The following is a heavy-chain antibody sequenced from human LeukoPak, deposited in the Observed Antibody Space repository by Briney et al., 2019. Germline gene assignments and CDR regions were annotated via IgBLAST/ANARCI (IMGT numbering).Heavy chain of an antibody. V-gene: IGHV1-2*02. J-gene: IGHJ4*02. CDR1: GYTFTCYY. Sequence: ASVKVSCKASGYTFTCYYMHWVRQAPGQGREWMGWINPNSGGTNYAQKFQGRVTMTRERSISTAYIELSRLRSDDTAVYYCAREALYSSSVVDYWGQGTLVTVSS. CDR2: INPNSGGT. CDR3: AREALYSSSVVDY. D-gene: IGHD6-13*01.